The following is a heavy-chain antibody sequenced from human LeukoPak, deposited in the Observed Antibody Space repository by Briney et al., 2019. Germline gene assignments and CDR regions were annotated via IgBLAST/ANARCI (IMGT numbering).Heavy chain of an antibody. V-gene: IGHV3-48*01. D-gene: IGHD4-17*01. Sequence: PGGSLRLSCAASGFTFSSYSMNWVRQAPGKGLEWVSYISSSSTIYYADSVKGRFTISRDNSKNTLYLQMNSLRAEDTAVYYCAKDHATVTTDYFDYWGQGTLVTVSS. CDR3: AKDHATVTTDYFDY. CDR2: ISSSSTI. J-gene: IGHJ4*02. CDR1: GFTFSSYS.